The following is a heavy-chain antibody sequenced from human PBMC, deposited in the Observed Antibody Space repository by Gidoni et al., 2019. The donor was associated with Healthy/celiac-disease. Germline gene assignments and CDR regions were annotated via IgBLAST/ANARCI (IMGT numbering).Heavy chain of an antibody. CDR1: GFTCDDYA. J-gene: IGHJ4*02. CDR3: AKEGSITMIVVAPGYFDY. CDR2: ISWNRGSI. D-gene: IGHD3-22*01. V-gene: IGHV3-9*01. Sequence: EVQLVESGGGLVQPGRSLRLSCAASGFTCDDYAMPWVRQAPGKGLEWVSGISWNRGSIGYADSVKGRFTISRDNAKNSLYLQMNSLRAEDTALYYCAKEGSITMIVVAPGYFDYWGQGTLVTVSS.